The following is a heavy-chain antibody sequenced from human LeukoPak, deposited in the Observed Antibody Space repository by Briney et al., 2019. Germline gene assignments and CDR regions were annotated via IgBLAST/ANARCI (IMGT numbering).Heavy chain of an antibody. Sequence: GGSLRLSCAASGFTFSSYSMNWVRQAPGKGLEWVSSISSSSSYIYYADSVKGRFTISRDNSKNTLYLQMNSLRAEDTAVYYCADLYYYDSSGTSYYFDYWGQGTLVTVSS. V-gene: IGHV3-21*01. D-gene: IGHD3-22*01. CDR3: ADLYYYDSSGTSYYFDY. J-gene: IGHJ4*02. CDR2: ISSSSSYI. CDR1: GFTFSSYS.